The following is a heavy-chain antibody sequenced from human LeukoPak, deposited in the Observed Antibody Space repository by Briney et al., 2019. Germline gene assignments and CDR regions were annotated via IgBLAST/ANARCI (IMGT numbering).Heavy chain of an antibody. Sequence: SQTLSLTCTVSGGSISSGSYYWSWIRQPAGKGLEWIGRIYTSGSTNYNPSLKSRVTISVDTSKNQFSLKLSSVTAADTAVYYCARTGYSSDNDYWGQGTLVTVSS. CDR3: ARTGYSSDNDY. CDR1: GGSISSGSYY. D-gene: IGHD6-19*01. V-gene: IGHV4-61*02. J-gene: IGHJ4*02. CDR2: IYTSGST.